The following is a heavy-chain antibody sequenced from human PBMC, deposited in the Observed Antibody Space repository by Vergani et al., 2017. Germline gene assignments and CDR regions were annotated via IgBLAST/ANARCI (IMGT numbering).Heavy chain of an antibody. CDR1: GYTFTSYG. V-gene: IGHV1-18*01. Sequence: QVPLVQSGAAVKTPGASVNVSCTSSGYTFTSYGIIWVRQAPGQGLVWLGWISAYNGNTNYAQKLQGRVTMTTETSTSTAYMDLRSLRSDDTAVYYCASSFQWFGGGAFYYWGQGTLVTVSS. J-gene: IGHJ4*02. CDR3: ASSFQWFGGGAFYY. CDR2: ISAYNGNT. D-gene: IGHD3-10*01.